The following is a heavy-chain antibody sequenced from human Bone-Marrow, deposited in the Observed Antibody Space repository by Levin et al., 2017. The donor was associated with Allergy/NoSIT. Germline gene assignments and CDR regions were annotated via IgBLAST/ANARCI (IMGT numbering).Heavy chain of an antibody. CDR1: GFAFSNYR. D-gene: IGHD3-10*01. CDR2: INRGGTST. Sequence: GASVKVSCAASGFAFSNYRMHWVRQAPGKGLVWVSRINRGGTSTTYADSVKGRFTISRDNAKNTLYLQMNSLRAEDTAVYYCARDPFAYNFGSGSYLDYWGQGTLVSVSS. V-gene: IGHV3-74*01. CDR3: ARDPFAYNFGSGSYLDY. J-gene: IGHJ4*02.